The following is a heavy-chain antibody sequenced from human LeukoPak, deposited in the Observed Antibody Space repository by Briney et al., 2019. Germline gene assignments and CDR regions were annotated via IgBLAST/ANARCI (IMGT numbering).Heavy chain of an antibody. CDR2: INPSGGST. D-gene: IGHD3-22*01. J-gene: IGHJ5*02. CDR1: GYTFTSYY. CDR3: ARGRDYYDSSGYYPRFDP. Sequence: ASVKVSCKASGYTFTSYYMHWVPHAPGQGLECMGIINPSGGSTSYAQKFQGRVTMTRDTSTSTVYMELSSLRSEDTAVYYCARGRDYYDSSGYYPRFDPWGQGTLVTVSS. V-gene: IGHV1-46*01.